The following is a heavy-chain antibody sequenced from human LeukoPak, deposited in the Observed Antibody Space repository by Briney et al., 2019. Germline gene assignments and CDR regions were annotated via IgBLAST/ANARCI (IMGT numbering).Heavy chain of an antibody. CDR3: ARDDRWLQFAFSDY. CDR1: GFTFSDYY. D-gene: IGHD5-24*01. CDR2: ISSSGSTI. J-gene: IGHJ4*02. Sequence: PGGSLRLSCAASGFTFSDYYMSWIRQAPGKGLEWVSYISSSGSTIYYADSVKGRFTISRDNAKSSLYLQMNSLRAEDTAVYYCARDDRWLQFAFSDYWGQGTLVTVSS. V-gene: IGHV3-11*01.